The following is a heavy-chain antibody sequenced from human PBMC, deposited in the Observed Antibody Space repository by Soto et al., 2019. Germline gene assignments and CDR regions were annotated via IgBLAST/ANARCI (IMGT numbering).Heavy chain of an antibody. V-gene: IGHV4-34*01. CDR3: AKREAYRFGELRHGPTKTPRQRAFDP. CDR1: GGSFSGYY. D-gene: IGHD3-10*01. J-gene: IGHJ5*02. CDR2: INHSGST. Sequence: SETLSLTCAVYGGSFSGYYWSWIRQPPGKGLEWIGEINHSGSTNYNPSLKSRVTISVDTSKNQFSLKLSSVTAADTAVYYCAKREAYRFGELRHGPTKTPRQRAFDPWGQGTLVTVSS.